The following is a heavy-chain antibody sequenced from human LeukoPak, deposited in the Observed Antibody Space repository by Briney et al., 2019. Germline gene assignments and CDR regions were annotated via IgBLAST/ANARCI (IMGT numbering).Heavy chain of an antibody. CDR3: ARHDFSGSYSSFDP. Sequence: PSETLSLTCTVSNGSLSSGSYYWGSIRHSPGKGLEWIGSIYYSGSAYYNPSLKSRVTISVETSKTQFSLKLNSVTAADTAVYYCARHDFSGSYSSFDPWGQGTLVTVSS. CDR1: NGSLSSGSYY. CDR2: IYYSGSA. V-gene: IGHV4-39*01. J-gene: IGHJ5*02. D-gene: IGHD1-26*01.